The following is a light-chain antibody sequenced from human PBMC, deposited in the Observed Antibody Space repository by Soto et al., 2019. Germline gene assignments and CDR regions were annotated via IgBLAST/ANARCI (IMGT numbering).Light chain of an antibody. J-gene: IGKJ4*01. V-gene: IGKV1-9*01. CDR3: QQTRAYPST. CDR2: GAS. CDR1: QDITSY. Sequence: IPLTQSPSSLSATDGDSDTIPCRASQDITSYLAWYQQKPGKAPNLLIYGASTLQSGVPSRFSGSGSGTDFTLTISSLQAEDFASYYCQQTRAYPSTFGGGTKV.